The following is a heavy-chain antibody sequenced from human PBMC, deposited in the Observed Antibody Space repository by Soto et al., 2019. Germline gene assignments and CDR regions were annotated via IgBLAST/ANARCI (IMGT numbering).Heavy chain of an antibody. J-gene: IGHJ4*02. Sequence: QVQLVQSGAEVKKPGASVKVSCKASGYTFTSYDINWVRQATGQGLEWMGWMNPNSGNTGYAQKFQGRVTMSRNTSISTAYTELSSLRSEDTSVYYCAREGGYSYGFDYWGQGTLVTVSS. CDR1: GYTFTSYD. V-gene: IGHV1-8*01. CDR2: MNPNSGNT. D-gene: IGHD5-18*01. CDR3: AREGGYSYGFDY.